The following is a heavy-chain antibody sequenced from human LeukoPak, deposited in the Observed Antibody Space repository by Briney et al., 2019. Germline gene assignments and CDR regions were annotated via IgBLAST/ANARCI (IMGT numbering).Heavy chain of an antibody. CDR1: GGSFSGYY. CDR3: ARGPGYDFWSGYYRGFDYYYMDV. CDR2: INHSGST. J-gene: IGHJ6*03. Sequence: SETLSLTCAVYGGSFSGYYWSWIRQPPGKGQEWIGEINHSGSTNYNPSLKSRVTISVDTSKNQFSLKLSSVTAADTAVYYCARGPGYDFWSGYYRGFDYYYMDVWGKGTTVTVSS. D-gene: IGHD3-3*01. V-gene: IGHV4-34*01.